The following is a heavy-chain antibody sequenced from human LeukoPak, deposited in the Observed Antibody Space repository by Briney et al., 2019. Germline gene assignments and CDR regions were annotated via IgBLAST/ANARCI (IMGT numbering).Heavy chain of an antibody. Sequence: SETLSLTCAVYIDSFSNYHWNWIRQTPAKGMEWIGEVNESGGTNISPSLRSRVILSVDTSKNQFSLKLSSVTAADTALYYCARSLVSHYSEPYYFDYWGQGTLVTVSS. CDR3: ARSLVSHYSEPYYFDY. V-gene: IGHV4-34*01. CDR2: VNESGGT. D-gene: IGHD4-11*01. CDR1: IDSFSNYH. J-gene: IGHJ4*02.